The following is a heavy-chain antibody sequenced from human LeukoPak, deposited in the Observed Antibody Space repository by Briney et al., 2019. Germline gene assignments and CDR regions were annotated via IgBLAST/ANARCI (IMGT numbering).Heavy chain of an antibody. CDR3: ARGLSPVASSGRRFDP. J-gene: IGHJ5*02. D-gene: IGHD3-22*01. V-gene: IGHV4-34*01. CDR1: GGSFSGYY. Sequence: PSETLSLTCAVYGGSFSGYYWSWIRQPPGKGLEWMGEINHSGSTNYNPSLKSRVTISVDTSKNQFSLKLSSVTAADTAVYYCARGLSPVASSGRRFDPWGQGTLVTVSS. CDR2: INHSGST.